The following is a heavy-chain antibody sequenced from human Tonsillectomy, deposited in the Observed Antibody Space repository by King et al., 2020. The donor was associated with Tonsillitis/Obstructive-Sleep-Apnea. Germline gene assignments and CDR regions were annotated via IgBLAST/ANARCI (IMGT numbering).Heavy chain of an antibody. CDR3: ASATYCGGDCPPDY. V-gene: IGHV4-59*08. CDR2: IYYSGST. CDR1: GGSISTYY. J-gene: IGHJ4*02. Sequence: VQLQESDPGLVKPSETLSLTCTVSGGSISTYYWSWIRQPPGKGLEWIGYIYYSGSTNYNPSLKSRVTISVDTSKNQFSLKLSSVTAADTAVYYCASATYCGGDCPPDYWGQGTLVTVSS. D-gene: IGHD2-21*01.